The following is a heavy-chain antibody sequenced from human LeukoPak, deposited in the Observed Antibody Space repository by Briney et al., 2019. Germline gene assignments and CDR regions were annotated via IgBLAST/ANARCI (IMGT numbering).Heavy chain of an antibody. CDR3: ARRNYYGSGSYALLNY. Sequence: PSETLSLTCAVYGGSLSDYSWSWIRQPPGKGLEWIGEINHSGSTDYNPSFKSRVTISVDTSNSQFSLRLSSVTAADTAVYYCARRNYYGSGSYALLNYWGQGTLVTVSS. J-gene: IGHJ4*02. CDR1: GGSLSDYS. CDR2: INHSGST. D-gene: IGHD3-10*01. V-gene: IGHV4-34*01.